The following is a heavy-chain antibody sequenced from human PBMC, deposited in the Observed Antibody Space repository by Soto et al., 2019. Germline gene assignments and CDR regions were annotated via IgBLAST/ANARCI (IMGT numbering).Heavy chain of an antibody. CDR1: GYTFTGYY. J-gene: IGHJ4*02. V-gene: IGHV1-2*04. Sequence: QVQLVQSGAQEKKPGASVKVSCKASGYTFTGYYMHWVRQAPGQGLEWMGWINPNSGGTNYAQKFQGWVTMTRDTSISTAYMELSGLRSDDTAVYYCAREFRSDGGNYFDYWGQGTLVTVSS. D-gene: IGHD1-26*01. CDR2: INPNSGGT. CDR3: AREFRSDGGNYFDY.